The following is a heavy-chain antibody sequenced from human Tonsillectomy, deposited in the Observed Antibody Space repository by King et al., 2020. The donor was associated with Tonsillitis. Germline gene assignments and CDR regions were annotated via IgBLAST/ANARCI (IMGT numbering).Heavy chain of an antibody. CDR3: ARGPNFYYD. D-gene: IGHD3-22*01. Sequence: VQLQESGPGLVKPSETLSLTCTVSGGSISRYYWSWIRQPPGKGLEWIGYIYYSGITNYNPSLQSRVTISVDTSKNQFSLKLSSVTAADTAVYYCARGPNFYYDWSQGTLVTVSS. CDR2: IYYSGIT. J-gene: IGHJ4*02. V-gene: IGHV4-59*01. CDR1: GGSISRYY.